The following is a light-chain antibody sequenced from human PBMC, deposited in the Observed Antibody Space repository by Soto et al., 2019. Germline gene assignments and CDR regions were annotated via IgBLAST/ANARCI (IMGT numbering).Light chain of an antibody. Sequence: DIQLTQSPSFLSASVGDRVTITCRASQGISSSLAWYQQKPGKPPNLLIYGASTLQSGVPSRFSGSGSGTELTLTISVLRHEDFATYYCIQLNNYPRALTFGGGTKVDIK. CDR3: IQLNNYPRALT. V-gene: IGKV1-9*01. CDR2: GAS. CDR1: QGISSS. J-gene: IGKJ4*01.